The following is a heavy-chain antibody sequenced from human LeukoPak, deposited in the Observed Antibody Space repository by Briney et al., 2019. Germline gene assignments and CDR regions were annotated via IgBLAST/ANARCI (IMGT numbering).Heavy chain of an antibody. D-gene: IGHD6-19*01. CDR2: ISSSSSTI. V-gene: IGHV3-48*01. CDR3: ARDGSGWSFDY. CDR1: GFTFSSYS. J-gene: IGHJ4*02. Sequence: GGSLRLSCAASGFTFSSYSMSWVRQAPGKGLEWVSYISSSSSTIYYADSVKGRFTISRDNAKNSLYLQMNSLRADDTAVYYCARDGSGWSFDYWGQGTLVTVSS.